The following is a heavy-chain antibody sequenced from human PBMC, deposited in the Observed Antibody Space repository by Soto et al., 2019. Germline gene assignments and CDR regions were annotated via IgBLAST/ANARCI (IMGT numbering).Heavy chain of an antibody. V-gene: IGHV3-23*01. J-gene: IGHJ5*02. Sequence: GGSLRLSCAASGFTFSSYAMSWVRQAPGKGLEWVSAISGSGGSTYYAGSVKGRFTISRDNSKNTLYLQMNSLRAEDTAVYYCAKDSHSSWQGVGWFDLWGQGTLVTVSS. D-gene: IGHD6-13*01. CDR3: AKDSHSSWQGVGWFDL. CDR2: ISGSGGST. CDR1: GFTFSSYA.